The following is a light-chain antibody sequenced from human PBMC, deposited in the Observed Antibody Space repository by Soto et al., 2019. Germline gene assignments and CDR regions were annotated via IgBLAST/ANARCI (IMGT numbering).Light chain of an antibody. Sequence: EMVMTQSPVTLSVSPGERATLSCRASQSVSSNLAWYQQKPGQAPRLLIYGASTRATGVPARFSGSGSGTEFTLTISSLQSEDFAVYYCQHYNNWPPWTFGQGTKVEIK. CDR2: GAS. CDR3: QHYNNWPPWT. V-gene: IGKV3-15*01. J-gene: IGKJ1*01. CDR1: QSVSSN.